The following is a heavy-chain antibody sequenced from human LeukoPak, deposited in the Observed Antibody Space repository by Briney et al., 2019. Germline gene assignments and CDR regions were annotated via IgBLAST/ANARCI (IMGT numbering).Heavy chain of an antibody. V-gene: IGHV3-49*04. J-gene: IGHJ4*02. CDR3: TREEGLAALIDY. Sequence: GGSLRLSCTASGFTFGDYAMSWVRQAPGKGLEWVGFIRSKAYGGTTEYAASVKGRFTISRDDSKSIAYLQMNSLKTKDTAVYYCTREEGLAALIDYWGQGTLVTVSS. D-gene: IGHD6-13*01. CDR2: IRSKAYGGTT. CDR1: GFTFGDYA.